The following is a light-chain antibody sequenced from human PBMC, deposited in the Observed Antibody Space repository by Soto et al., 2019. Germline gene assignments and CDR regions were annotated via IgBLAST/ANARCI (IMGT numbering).Light chain of an antibody. J-gene: IGKJ3*01. CDR2: GAS. V-gene: IGKV1-27*01. CDR1: QGISNY. Sequence: DIPMTQYPSSLSASVGDRVTITCRASQGISNYFAWYQQKPGKVPKLLIYGASTLQSGVPSRFSGSGSGTDYTLTISSLQHEDVVTYYWQKYNSAPLLSFDAGTNVDIK. CDR3: QKYNSAPLLS.